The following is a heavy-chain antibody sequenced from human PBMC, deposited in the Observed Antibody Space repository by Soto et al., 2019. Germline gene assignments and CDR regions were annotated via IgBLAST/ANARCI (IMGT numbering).Heavy chain of an antibody. V-gene: IGHV3-30*04. J-gene: IGHJ4*02. CDR2: ISYGGSST. Sequence: GKGLEWVAAISYGGSSTYYADSVKGRFTISRDNSKNTLYLQMNSLRAEDTAVYYCAKENGYSSSWFEFDYWGQGTLFTVS. D-gene: IGHD6-13*01. CDR3: AKENGYSSSWFEFDY.